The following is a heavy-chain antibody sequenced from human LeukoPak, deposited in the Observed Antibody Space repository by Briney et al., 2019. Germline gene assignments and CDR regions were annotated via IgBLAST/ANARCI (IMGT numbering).Heavy chain of an antibody. CDR1: GFTFSSYW. V-gene: IGHV3-74*01. D-gene: IGHD3-22*01. CDR2: INSDGSST. CDR3: ASGGGGYMAY. Sequence: GGSLRLSCAASGFTFSSYWMHCVRQAPGKGLWWVSRINSDGSSTSYADFVKGRFTISRDNAKNTLYLQMNSLRAKDTAVYYCASGGGGYMAYWGKGTLVTVSS. J-gene: IGHJ4*02.